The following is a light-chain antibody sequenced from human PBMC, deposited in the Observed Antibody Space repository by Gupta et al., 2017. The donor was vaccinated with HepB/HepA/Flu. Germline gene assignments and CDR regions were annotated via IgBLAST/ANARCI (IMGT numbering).Light chain of an antibody. CDR2: DVS. Sequence: QSALTQPASVSGSPGQSIPISCTGTSSDVGGYNYVSWYQQHPGKAPKLMIYDVSNRPSGVSNRFSGSKSGNTASLTISGLQAEDEADYYCSSYTSSSNLWVFGGGTKLTVL. V-gene: IGLV2-14*01. CDR3: SSYTSSSNLWV. J-gene: IGLJ3*02. CDR1: SSDVGGYNY.